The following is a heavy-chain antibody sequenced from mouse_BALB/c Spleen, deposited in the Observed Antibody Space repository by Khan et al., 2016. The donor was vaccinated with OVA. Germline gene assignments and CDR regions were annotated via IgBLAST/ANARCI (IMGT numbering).Heavy chain of an antibody. CDR3: ARTGYYYFDY. CDR1: GFTFSGFG. J-gene: IGHJ2*02. CDR2: ISSGSNTI. D-gene: IGHD2-3*01. V-gene: IGHV5-17*02. Sequence: EVELVESGGGLVQTGGSRKLSCTASGFTFSGFGMHWVRQAPEKGLEWVAYISSGSNTIYYADTVKGRFTISRDNPKNTLFLQMTSLRSDDTAMYYCARTGYYYFDYWGQGTSLTVSS.